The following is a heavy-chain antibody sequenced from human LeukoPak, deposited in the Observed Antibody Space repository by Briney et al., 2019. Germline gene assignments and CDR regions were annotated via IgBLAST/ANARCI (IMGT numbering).Heavy chain of an antibody. D-gene: IGHD3-3*01. V-gene: IGHV3-48*03. Sequence: GGSLRLSCTTSGFTFSSYEMNWVRQAPGKGLEWISYITSVGGTKYYADSVRGRFTISRDNAKNSLYLQMNSLRAEDTAVYYCARDSKRYDFWSGYYGPNWFDPWGQGTLVTVSS. CDR3: ARDSKRYDFWSGYYGPNWFDP. J-gene: IGHJ5*02. CDR2: ITSVGGTK. CDR1: GFTFSSYE.